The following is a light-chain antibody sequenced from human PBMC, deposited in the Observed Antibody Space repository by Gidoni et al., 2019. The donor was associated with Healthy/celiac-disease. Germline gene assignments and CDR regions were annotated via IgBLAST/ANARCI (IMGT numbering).Light chain of an antibody. CDR3: QQYNNWPPWT. CDR1: QSVSSN. V-gene: IGKV3-15*01. Sequence: EIVMTQSPATLSVSPGERATLSCRASQSVSSNLAWYQQKPGQAPRLLIYGASSSATGIPAWFSGSWSGTDFTLTISSLQSEDFAVYYCQQYNNWPPWTFXQXTKVEIK. J-gene: IGKJ1*01. CDR2: GAS.